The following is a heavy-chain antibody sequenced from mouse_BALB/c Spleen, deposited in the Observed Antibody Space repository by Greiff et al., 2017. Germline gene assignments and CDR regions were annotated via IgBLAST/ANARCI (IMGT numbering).Heavy chain of an antibody. D-gene: IGHD3-2*02. CDR1: GFTFSSYA. V-gene: IGHV5-6-5*01. J-gene: IGHJ2*01. Sequence: EVQVVESGGGLVKPGGSLKLSCAASGFTFSSYAMSWVRQTPEKRLEWVASISSGGSTYYPDSVKGRFTISRDNARNILYLQMSSLRSEDTAMYYCARSLRGGFDYWGQGTTLTVSS. CDR3: ARSLRGGFDY. CDR2: ISSGGST.